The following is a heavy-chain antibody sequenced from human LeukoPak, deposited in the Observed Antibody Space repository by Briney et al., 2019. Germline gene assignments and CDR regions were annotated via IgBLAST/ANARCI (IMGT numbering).Heavy chain of an antibody. D-gene: IGHD4-23*01. CDR2: ISGSGGRT. Sequence: GGSLSLSCAPSGFTLSSYAMSWARQAPGEGLEWVSAISGSGGRTYYADSVKGRFTISRDNSKNTLYLQMNSLRDEYTGVYYCAKEPSWGGNINNWFDPWGQGTLVTVSS. J-gene: IGHJ5*02. CDR3: AKEPSWGGNINNWFDP. V-gene: IGHV3-23*01. CDR1: GFTLSSYA.